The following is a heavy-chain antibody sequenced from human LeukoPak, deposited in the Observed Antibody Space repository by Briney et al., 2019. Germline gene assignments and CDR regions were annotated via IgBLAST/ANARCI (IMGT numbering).Heavy chain of an antibody. J-gene: IGHJ6*02. D-gene: IGHD6-19*01. CDR1: GYTFTGYY. CDR3: AATRAVAPYYYGMDV. V-gene: IGHV1-2*06. Sequence: ASVKVSCKASGYTFTGYYMHWVRQAPGQGLEWMGRINPNSGGTNYAQKLQGRVTMTRDTSISTAYMELSRLRPDDTAGYYCAATRAVAPYYYGMDVWGQGTTVTVSS. CDR2: INPNSGGT.